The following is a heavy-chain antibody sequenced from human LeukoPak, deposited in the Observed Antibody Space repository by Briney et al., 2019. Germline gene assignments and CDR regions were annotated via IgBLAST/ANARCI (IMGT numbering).Heavy chain of an antibody. CDR3: ARESECGGDCYSGAFDI. CDR1: NYSISSGYY. V-gene: IGHV4-61*01. J-gene: IGHJ3*02. CDR2: IYYSGST. D-gene: IGHD2-21*02. Sequence: PSETLSLTCAVSNYSISSGYYWAWVRQPPGKGLEWIGYIYYSGSTNYNPSLKSRVTISVDTSKNQFSRKLSSVTAADTAVYYCARESECGGDCYSGAFDIWGQGTMVTVSS.